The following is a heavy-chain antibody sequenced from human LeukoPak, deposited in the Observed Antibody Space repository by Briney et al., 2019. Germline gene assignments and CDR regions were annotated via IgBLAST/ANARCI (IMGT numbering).Heavy chain of an antibody. V-gene: IGHV3-23*01. CDR2: ISGSGGST. D-gene: IGHD3-9*01. CDR3: AVYFDWLFYDY. CDR1: GFTFGSYA. J-gene: IGHJ4*02. Sequence: PGGSLRLSCAASGFTFGSYAMSWVRQAPGNGLEWVSAISGSGGSTYYADSVKGRFTISRDNSKNTLYLQMNSLRAEDTAVYYCAVYFDWLFYDYWGQGTLVTVSS.